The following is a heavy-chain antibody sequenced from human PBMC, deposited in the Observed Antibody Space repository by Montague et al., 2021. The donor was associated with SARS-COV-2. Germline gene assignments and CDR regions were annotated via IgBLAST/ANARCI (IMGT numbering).Heavy chain of an antibody. CDR3: ARSHDYRGNDYGDS. V-gene: IGHV4-34*01. CDR2: KKNGGNT. Sequence: KKNGGNTSYSPALKSRLTISLDTSKNQFSLKLDSVTAASTATYYCARSHDYRGNDYGDSWGQGALVIVSS. D-gene: IGHD4-23*01. J-gene: IGHJ4*02.